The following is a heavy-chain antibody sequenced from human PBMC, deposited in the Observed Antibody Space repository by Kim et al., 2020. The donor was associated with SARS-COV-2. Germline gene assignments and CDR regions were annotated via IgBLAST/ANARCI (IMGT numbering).Heavy chain of an antibody. J-gene: IGHJ1*01. CDR3: YIEGNSSGIMGDFYD. CDR1: GFTFSSYA. CDR2: TSSDGSII. Sequence: GGSLRLSCLASGFTFSSYAMSWIRQAPGKGPEWVAVTSSDGSIIYYADSVKGRFTISRANSRNTLYLDMDSLSAQDTASYYCYIEGNSSGIMGDFYDWG. D-gene: IGHD3-16*01. V-gene: IGHV3-30*04.